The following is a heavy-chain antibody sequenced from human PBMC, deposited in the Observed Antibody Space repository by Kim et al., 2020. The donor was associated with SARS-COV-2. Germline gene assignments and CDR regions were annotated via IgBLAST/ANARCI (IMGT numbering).Heavy chain of an antibody. CDR2: T. D-gene: IGHD5-12*01. V-gene: IGHV4-39*07. CDR3: ARIYSGYDAFDY. Sequence: TYYNPSLKRRVTNSLDTSKNQLSLKLKSVTAADTAVYYCARIYSGYDAFDYWGQGILVTVSS. J-gene: IGHJ4*02.